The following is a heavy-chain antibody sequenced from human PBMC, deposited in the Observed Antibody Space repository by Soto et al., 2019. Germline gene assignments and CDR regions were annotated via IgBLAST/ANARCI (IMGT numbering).Heavy chain of an antibody. J-gene: IGHJ4*02. CDR3: AGQTGGYMTTVVTSDY. Sequence: QVQLQESGPGLVKPSETLSLTCTVSGGSVSSGSYYWSWIRQPPGKGLEWIGYIYYSGSTNYNPSLKRRVHISVDTSKNQFPLKLSSVTAADTAVYYCAGQTGGYMTTVVTSDYWGQGTLVTVSS. CDR1: GGSVSSGSYY. CDR2: IYYSGST. V-gene: IGHV4-61*01. D-gene: IGHD4-17*01.